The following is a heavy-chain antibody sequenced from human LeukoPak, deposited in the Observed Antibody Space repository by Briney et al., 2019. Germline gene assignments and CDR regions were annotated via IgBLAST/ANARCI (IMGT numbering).Heavy chain of an antibody. V-gene: IGHV4-61*02. CDR1: GGSISSGDYY. D-gene: IGHD3-16*01. J-gene: IGHJ5*02. Sequence: SQTLSLTCTVSGGSISSGDYYWSWIRQPAGKGLEWIGRIYTIGSTNYSPSLKSRVTMSVDTSKNQFSLKLSSVTAADTAVYYCASEAQDYDYVWGPNWFDPWGQGTLVTVSS. CDR2: IYTIGST. CDR3: ASEAQDYDYVWGPNWFDP.